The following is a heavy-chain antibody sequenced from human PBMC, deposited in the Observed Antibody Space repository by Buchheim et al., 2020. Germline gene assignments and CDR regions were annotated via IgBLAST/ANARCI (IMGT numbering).Heavy chain of an antibody. J-gene: IGHJ5*02. V-gene: IGHV4-31*03. CDR1: GGSISSGGYY. CDR3: ARDLEFLASSRLGYCSGGSCYSGPSRWFDP. Sequence: QVQLQESGPGLVKPSQTLSLTCTVSGGSISSGGYYWSWIRQHPGKGLEWIGYIYYSGSTYYNPSLKSRVTISVDTSKNQFSLELSSVTAADTAVYYCARDLEFLASSRLGYCSGGSCYSGPSRWFDPWGQGTL. CDR2: IYYSGST. D-gene: IGHD2-15*01.